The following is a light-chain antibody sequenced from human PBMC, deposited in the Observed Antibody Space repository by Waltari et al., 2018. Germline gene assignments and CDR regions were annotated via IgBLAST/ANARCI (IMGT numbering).Light chain of an antibody. J-gene: IGLJ3*02. CDR1: DSDIVPYNY. CDR3: SSFTRSRTWL. V-gene: IGLV2-14*03. Sequence: QSALTQPASVSGSPGQSITISCTGTDSDIVPYNYVSWYQQHPGRAPQLIIYGVSDRPSGVSNRFSGSKSGHTASLTISGIQAEDEADYYCSSFTRSRTWLFGGGTKVTVL. CDR2: GVS.